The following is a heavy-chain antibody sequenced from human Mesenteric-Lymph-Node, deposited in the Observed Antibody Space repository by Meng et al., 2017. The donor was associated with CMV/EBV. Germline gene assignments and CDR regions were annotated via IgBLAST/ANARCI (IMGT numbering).Heavy chain of an antibody. CDR1: EFTFSSYG. D-gene: IGHD7-27*01. V-gene: IGHV3-30*02. CDR3: AKPLTGERDY. J-gene: IGHJ4*02. CDR2: IWYDGSNK. Sequence: GESLKISCAASEFTFSSYGMHWVRQAPGKGLEWVAIIWYDGSNKYYADSVKGRFTISRDNSQSTLYMQMNSLRAEDTAVYYCAKPLTGERDYWGQGTLVTVSS.